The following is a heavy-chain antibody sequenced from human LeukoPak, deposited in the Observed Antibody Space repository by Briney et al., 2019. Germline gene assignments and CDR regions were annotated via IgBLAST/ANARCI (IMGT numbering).Heavy chain of an antibody. Sequence: GGSLRLSCAASGFTFDDYAMHGVRQAPGKGLEGVSGISWNSGSIGYADSVKGRFTISRDNAKNSLYLQMNSLRAEDTAVYYCAELGITMIGGVWGKGTTVTISS. CDR1: GFTFDDYA. V-gene: IGHV3-9*01. D-gene: IGHD3-10*02. CDR2: ISWNSGSI. CDR3: AELGITMIGGV. J-gene: IGHJ6*04.